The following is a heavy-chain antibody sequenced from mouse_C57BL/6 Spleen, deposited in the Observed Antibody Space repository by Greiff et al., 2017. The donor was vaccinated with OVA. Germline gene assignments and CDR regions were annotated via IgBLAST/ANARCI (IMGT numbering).Heavy chain of an antibody. Sequence: QVQLKESGPELVKPGASVKISCKASGYAFSSSWMNWVKQRPGKGLEWIGRIYPGDGDTNYNGKFKGKATLTADKSSSTAYMQLSSLTSEDSAVYFCAPYYDYAMDYWGQGTSVTVSS. V-gene: IGHV1-82*01. D-gene: IGHD2-10*01. CDR2: IYPGDGDT. CDR3: APYYDYAMDY. CDR1: GYAFSSSW. J-gene: IGHJ4*01.